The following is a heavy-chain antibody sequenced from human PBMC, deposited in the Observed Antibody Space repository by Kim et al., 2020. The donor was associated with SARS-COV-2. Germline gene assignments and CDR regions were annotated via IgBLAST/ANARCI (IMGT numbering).Heavy chain of an antibody. CDR1: GFTFNTYA. J-gene: IGHJ6*02. CDR2: ISGSGESI. V-gene: IGHV3-23*01. CDR3: SILGSIHFYNYGVDV. D-gene: IGHD2-21*01. Sequence: GGSLRLSCAAAGFTFNTYAMNWVRQAPGKGLEWLSAISGSGESIHYADSVRGRCTISRDNSKNALYLQMNSLGPEDPAIYFCSILGSIHFYNYGVDVWG.